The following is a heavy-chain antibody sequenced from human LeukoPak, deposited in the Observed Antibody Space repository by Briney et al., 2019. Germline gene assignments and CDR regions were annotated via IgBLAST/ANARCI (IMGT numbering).Heavy chain of an antibody. D-gene: IGHD3-10*01. CDR2: IYYSGST. CDR1: GGSISSSNYY. J-gene: IGHJ4*02. CDR3: ARARITLVRGPDVINYYFDY. Sequence: SETLSLTCTVSGGSISSSNYYWGWIRQPPGKGLEWIGTIYYSGSTYYNPSLKSRITISVDTSKNQFSLKLSSVTAADTAVYYCARARITLVRGPDVINYYFDYWGQGTLVTVSS. V-gene: IGHV4-39*01.